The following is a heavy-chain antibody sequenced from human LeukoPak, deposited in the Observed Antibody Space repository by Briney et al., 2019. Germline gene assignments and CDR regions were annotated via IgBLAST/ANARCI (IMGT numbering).Heavy chain of an antibody. Sequence: GGSLRLSCAASGFTFSSSWKHWVRQAPGKGLVWVSRINSDGSGTTYADSVKGRFTISRDNAKNTLYLQMNSLRAEDTAVYYCAKSRVGAIPHDYWGQGTLVTASS. CDR1: GFTFSSSW. J-gene: IGHJ4*02. V-gene: IGHV3-74*01. CDR3: AKSRVGAIPHDY. CDR2: INSDGSGT. D-gene: IGHD1-26*01.